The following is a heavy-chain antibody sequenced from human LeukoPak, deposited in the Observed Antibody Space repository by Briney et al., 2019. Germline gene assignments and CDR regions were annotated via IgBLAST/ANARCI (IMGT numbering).Heavy chain of an antibody. CDR3: ARGVRWLQLSYFDY. Sequence: PSETLSLTCTLSGGSISGYYWSWIRQPPGKGLEWIGYIYYSGSTYYNPSLKSRVTISVDTSKNQFSLKLSSVTAADTAVYYCARGVRWLQLSYFDYWGQGTLVTVSS. V-gene: IGHV4-59*06. D-gene: IGHD5-24*01. CDR2: IYYSGST. CDR1: GGSISGYY. J-gene: IGHJ4*02.